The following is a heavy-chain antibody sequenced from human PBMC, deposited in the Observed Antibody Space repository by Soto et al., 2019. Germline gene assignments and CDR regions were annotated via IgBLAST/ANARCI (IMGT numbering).Heavy chain of an antibody. CDR1: GGSVSSGSYY. Sequence: SETLSLTCTVSGGSVSSGSYYWSWIRQPPGKGLEWIGYIYYSGSTNYNPSLKSRVTISVDTSKNQFSLKLSSVTAADTAVYYCAGWFGELLSYYYYGMDVWGQGTTVTVSS. V-gene: IGHV4-61*01. D-gene: IGHD3-10*01. J-gene: IGHJ6*02. CDR2: IYYSGST. CDR3: AGWFGELLSYYYYGMDV.